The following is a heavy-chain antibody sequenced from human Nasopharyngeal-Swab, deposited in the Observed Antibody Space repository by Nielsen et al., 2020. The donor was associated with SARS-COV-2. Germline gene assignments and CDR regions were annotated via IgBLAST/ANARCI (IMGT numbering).Heavy chain of an antibody. CDR1: GGSFSGYY. CDR2: INHSGST. Sequence: SETLSLTCAVYGGSFSGYYWSWIRQPPGKGLEWIGEINHSGSTNYNPSLKSRVTISVDTSKNQFSLKVSSVTAADTAVYYCARGLRGYSYGILTGDWYFDLWGRGTLVTVSS. J-gene: IGHJ2*01. V-gene: IGHV4-34*01. D-gene: IGHD5-18*01. CDR3: ARGLRGYSYGILTGDWYFDL.